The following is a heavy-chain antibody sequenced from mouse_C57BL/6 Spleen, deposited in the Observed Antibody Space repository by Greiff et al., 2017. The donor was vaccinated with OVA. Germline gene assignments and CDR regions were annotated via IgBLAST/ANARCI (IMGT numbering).Heavy chain of an antibody. CDR1: GFTFSSYG. Sequence: EVKVVESGGDLVKPGGSLKLSCAASGFTFSSYGMSWVRQTPDKRLEWVATISSGGSYTYYPDSVKGRFTISRDNAKNTLYLQISSLTSEYTAMYCSARHLYNYDAMDYWGQGTSVTVSS. D-gene: IGHD2-12*01. CDR2: ISSGGSYT. J-gene: IGHJ4*01. V-gene: IGHV5-6*01. CDR3: ARHLYNYDAMDY.